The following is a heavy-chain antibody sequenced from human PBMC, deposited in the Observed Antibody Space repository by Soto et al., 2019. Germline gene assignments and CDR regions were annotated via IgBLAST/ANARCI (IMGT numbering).Heavy chain of an antibody. Sequence: ASVKVSCKASGSTFTSYGISWVRQAPGQGLEWMGWISAYNGNTNYAQKLQGRVTMTTDTSTSTAYMELRSLRSDDTAVYYCARDIVVVVAATRDYYYGMDVWGQGTTVTVSS. CDR1: GSTFTSYG. CDR2: ISAYNGNT. D-gene: IGHD2-15*01. J-gene: IGHJ6*02. CDR3: ARDIVVVVAATRDYYYGMDV. V-gene: IGHV1-18*01.